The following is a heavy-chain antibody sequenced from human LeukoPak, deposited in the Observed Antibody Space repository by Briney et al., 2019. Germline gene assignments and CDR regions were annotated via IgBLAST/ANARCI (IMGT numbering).Heavy chain of an antibody. V-gene: IGHV4-39*01. J-gene: IGHJ6*03. CDR1: GGSISSSSYY. CDR3: ASEGLDENYYYYYMDV. Sequence: SETLSLTCTVSGGSISSSSYYWGWIRQPPGKGLEWIGSIYYSGSTYYNPSLKSRVTISVDTSKNQFPLKLSSVTAADTAVYYCASEGLDENYYYYYMDVWGKGTTVTVSS. CDR2: IYYSGST. D-gene: IGHD6-19*01.